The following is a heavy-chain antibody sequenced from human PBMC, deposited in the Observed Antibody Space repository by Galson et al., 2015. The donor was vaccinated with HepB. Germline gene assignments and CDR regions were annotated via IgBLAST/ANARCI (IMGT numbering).Heavy chain of an antibody. CDR3: ASSTASVVPAAISDWYFDL. Sequence: QSGAEVKKPGESLRISCKGSGSSFTSYWISWVRQMPGKGLEWMGRIDPSDSYTNYSPSFQGHVTISADKSISTAYLQWSSLKASDTAMYYCASSTASVVPAAISDWYFDLWGRGTLVTVSS. J-gene: IGHJ2*01. CDR2: IDPSDSYT. V-gene: IGHV5-10-1*01. CDR1: GSSFTSYW. D-gene: IGHD2-2*02.